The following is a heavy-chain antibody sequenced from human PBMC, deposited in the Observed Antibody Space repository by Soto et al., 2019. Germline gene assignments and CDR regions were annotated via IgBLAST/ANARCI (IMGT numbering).Heavy chain of an antibody. V-gene: IGHV1-18*01. J-gene: IGHJ4*02. Sequence: QVQLVQSGPEVKNPGASVKVSCKASGYTFKNYGIKWVRQAPGQGLEGVGWITTYNGNRYSAEKFQGIVTMTTDTSTSTTYMELKSLTSDDTGVYYCARDAQPKGVAADGASDYWCQGTLVTVSS. D-gene: IGHD6-19*01. CDR1: GYTFKNYG. CDR3: ARDAQPKGVAADGASDY. CDR2: ITTYNGNR.